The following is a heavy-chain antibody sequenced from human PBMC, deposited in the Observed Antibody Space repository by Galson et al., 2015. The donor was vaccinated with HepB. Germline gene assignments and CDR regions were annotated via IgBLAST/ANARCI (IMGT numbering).Heavy chain of an antibody. V-gene: IGHV4-61*02. CDR2: IYTSGST. CDR1: GGSISSGSYY. CDR3: AREFRGVATGQTGDLGVFDY. Sequence: TLSLTCTVSGGSISSGSYYWSWIRQPAGKGLEWIGRIYTSGSTNYNPSLKSRVTISVDTSKNQFSLKLSSVTAADTAVYYCAREFRGVATGQTGDLGVFDYWGQGTLVTVSS. D-gene: IGHD5-12*01. J-gene: IGHJ4*02.